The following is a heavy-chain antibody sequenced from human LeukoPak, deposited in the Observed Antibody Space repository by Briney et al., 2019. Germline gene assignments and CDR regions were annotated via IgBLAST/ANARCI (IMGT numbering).Heavy chain of an antibody. D-gene: IGHD3-10*01. Sequence: PSETLSLTCAVYGGSFSGYYWSWIRQPPGKGLEWIGEINHSGSTNYNPSLKSRVTISVDTSKNQFSLKPSSVTAADTAVYYCARRVVLRYYFDYWGQGTLVTVSS. CDR3: ARRVVLRYYFDY. CDR1: GGSFSGYY. J-gene: IGHJ4*02. V-gene: IGHV4-34*01. CDR2: INHSGST.